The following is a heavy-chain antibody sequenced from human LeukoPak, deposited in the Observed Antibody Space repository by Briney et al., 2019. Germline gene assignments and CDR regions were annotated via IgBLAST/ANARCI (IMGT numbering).Heavy chain of an antibody. CDR3: ARQRPKHDYVWGSYRFHYFDY. J-gene: IGHJ4*02. CDR1: GGSFSGYY. D-gene: IGHD3-16*02. V-gene: IGHV4-34*01. Sequence: SETLSLTCAVYGGSFSGYYWSWIRQPPGKGLGWIGEINHSGSTNYNPSLKSRVTISVDTSKNRFSLKLSSVTAADTAVYYCARQRPKHDYVWGSYRFHYFDYWGQGTLVTVSS. CDR2: INHSGST.